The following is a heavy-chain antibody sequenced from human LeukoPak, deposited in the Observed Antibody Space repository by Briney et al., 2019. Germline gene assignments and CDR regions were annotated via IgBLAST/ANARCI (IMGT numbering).Heavy chain of an antibody. CDR1: GDSVSSNSAA. V-gene: IGHV6-1*01. Sequence: SQTLSLTCAISGDSVSSNSAAWNWIRQSPSRGLEWLGRTYYRSKWYNDYAVSVKSRITINPDTSKNQFSLQLNSVAPEDTAVYYCARATGIEQQLVKGSFDYWGQGTLVTVSS. J-gene: IGHJ4*02. D-gene: IGHD6-13*01. CDR3: ARATGIEQQLVKGSFDY. CDR2: TYYRSKWYN.